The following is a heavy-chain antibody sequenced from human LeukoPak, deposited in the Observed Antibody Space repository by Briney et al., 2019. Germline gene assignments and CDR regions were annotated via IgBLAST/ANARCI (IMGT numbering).Heavy chain of an antibody. V-gene: IGHV6-1*01. J-gene: IGHJ3*02. CDR1: GDSVSSNSAA. Sequence: SQTLSLTCAISGDSVSSNSAAWNWIRQSPSRGLEWLGRTYYRSKWYNDYAVSVKSRITINPDTSKNQFSLQLNSVTPEDTAVYYCARVQEMESGWLFHDAFDIWGQGTMVTVSS. CDR2: TYYRSKWYN. D-gene: IGHD6-19*01. CDR3: ARVQEMESGWLFHDAFDI.